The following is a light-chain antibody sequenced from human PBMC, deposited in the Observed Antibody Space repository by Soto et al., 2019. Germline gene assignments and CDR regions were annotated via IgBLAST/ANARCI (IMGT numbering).Light chain of an antibody. J-gene: IGLJ2*01. CDR1: SSNIGNKF. CDR3: AAWDDSLNGVV. Sequence: HYVLNQSPAASGTPGPKVTMSCSGRSSNIGNKFVNWYQHLPGTAPKLLIHSNYKRHSGVPDRFSGSKSGTSASLAISGLQSEDEADYYCAAWDDSLNGVVFGGGTQLTVL. CDR2: SNY. V-gene: IGLV1-44*01.